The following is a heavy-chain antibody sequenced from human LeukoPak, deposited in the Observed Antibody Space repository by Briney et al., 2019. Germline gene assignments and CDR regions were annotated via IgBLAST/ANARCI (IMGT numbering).Heavy chain of an antibody. J-gene: IGHJ4*02. CDR1: GFTFSTYA. D-gene: IGHD2-21*01. V-gene: IGHV3-23*01. CDR3: AKERAGDTNPYYFDY. Sequence: TGGSLRLSCAASGFTFSTYAMSWVRQAPGKGLEWVSTISGSGANTYYADSVRGRFTISRDNSKNTLYLHMNSLRAEDTAVYYCAKERAGDTNPYYFDYWGQGTLVTVSS. CDR2: ISGSGANT.